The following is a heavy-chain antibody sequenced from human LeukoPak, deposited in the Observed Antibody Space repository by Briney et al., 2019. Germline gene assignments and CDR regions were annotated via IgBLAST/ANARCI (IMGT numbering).Heavy chain of an antibody. CDR2: INQNGGEK. CDR1: GITFSGYW. CDR3: ARYRHLGY. V-gene: IGHV3-7*01. J-gene: IGHJ4*02. Sequence: GGSLRLSCADSGITFSGYWMNWVRQAPGKGLEWVANINQNGGEKYYVDSVKGRFTISRDNSKNSLYLQMNSLRAEDTAVYYCARYRHLGYWGQGTLVTVSS.